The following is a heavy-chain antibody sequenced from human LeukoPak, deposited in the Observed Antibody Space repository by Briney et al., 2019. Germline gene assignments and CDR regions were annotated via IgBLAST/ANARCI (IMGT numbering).Heavy chain of an antibody. CDR2: IIPILGIA. Sequence: SVKVSCKASGGTFSSYAISWVRQAPGQGLEWMGRIIPILGIANYAQKFQGRVTITADKSTSTAYMELSSLRSGDTAVYYCARDPLYDSSGPLGYWGQGTLVTVSS. V-gene: IGHV1-69*04. CDR1: GGTFSSYA. CDR3: ARDPLYDSSGPLGY. D-gene: IGHD3-22*01. J-gene: IGHJ4*02.